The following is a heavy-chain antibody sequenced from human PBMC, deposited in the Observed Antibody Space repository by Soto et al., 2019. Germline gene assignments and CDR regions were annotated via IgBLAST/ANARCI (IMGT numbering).Heavy chain of an antibody. CDR2: ISCCGGST. Sequence: EVHLSESGGGVVQPGGSLRLSCVASGFNFKKFAMAWVRQAPGEGLEWVSGISCCGGSTSYADSVKGRFSIARDDSKNTLSLQMNSLRVEDTAQYYCAKADGEQWLVPHLDNWGQGTLVTVS. D-gene: IGHD6-19*01. CDR3: AKADGEQWLVPHLDN. V-gene: IGHV3-23*01. CDR1: GFNFKKFA. J-gene: IGHJ4*02.